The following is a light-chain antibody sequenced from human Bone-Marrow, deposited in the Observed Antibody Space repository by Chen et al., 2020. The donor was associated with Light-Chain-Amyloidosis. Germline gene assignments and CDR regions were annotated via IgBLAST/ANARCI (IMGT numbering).Light chain of an antibody. CDR2: EVS. Sequence: DVVMTXXPLSLPVTLGQPASMSCRSXQGLVHRDGXTYLIWFQTRPGQSPRRLIYEVSKRDSGVPDRFSGXGSGTXFTLKISRVEAEDVGLYYCMQGTHWPPYTFGQGTKLEIK. CDR3: MQGTHWPPYT. CDR1: QGLVHRDGXTY. V-gene: IGKV2-30*02. J-gene: IGKJ2*01.